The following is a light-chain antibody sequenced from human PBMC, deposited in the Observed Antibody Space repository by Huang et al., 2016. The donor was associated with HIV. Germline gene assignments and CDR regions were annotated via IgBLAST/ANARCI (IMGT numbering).Light chain of an antibody. CDR2: GAS. V-gene: IGKV3-20*01. CDR1: QSVSSIY. J-gene: IGKJ2*01. CDR3: QQYGNSPYT. Sequence: EIVMTQSPGTLSLSPGERATLSCRASQSVSSIYLAWYQQRPGQAPSLLIYGASTRATGSPDRFSGRVSGTDFTLTINRLEPEDSAVYYCQQYGNSPYTFGQGTKLEIK.